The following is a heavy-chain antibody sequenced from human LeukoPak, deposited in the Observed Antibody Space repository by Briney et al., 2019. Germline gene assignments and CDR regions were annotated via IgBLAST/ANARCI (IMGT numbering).Heavy chain of an antibody. V-gene: IGHV4-30-4*07. D-gene: IGHD6-13*01. CDR3: ARVPHGAAALDY. J-gene: IGHJ4*02. CDR2: IYYSGST. Sequence: PSETLSLTCTVSGGSISSGGYSWSWIRQPPGKGLEWIGYIYYSGSTYYNPSLKSRVTISVDTSKNQFSLKLSSVTAADTAVYYCARVPHGAAALDYWGQGTLVTVSS. CDR1: GGSISSGGYS.